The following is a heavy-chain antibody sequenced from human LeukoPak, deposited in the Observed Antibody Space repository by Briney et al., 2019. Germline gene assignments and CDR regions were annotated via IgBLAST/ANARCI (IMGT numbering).Heavy chain of an antibody. J-gene: IGHJ3*02. CDR3: ARGGAYDDAFDI. CDR2: ISSSSSYI. CDR1: GFTFSSYS. V-gene: IGHV3-21*01. D-gene: IGHD5-12*01. Sequence: GGSLRLSCAASGFTFSSYSMNWVRQAAGKGLEWVSSISSSSSYIYYAASVKGRFTISRDNAKNSLYPQMNSLRAEDTAVYYCARGGAYDDAFDIWGQGTMVTVSS.